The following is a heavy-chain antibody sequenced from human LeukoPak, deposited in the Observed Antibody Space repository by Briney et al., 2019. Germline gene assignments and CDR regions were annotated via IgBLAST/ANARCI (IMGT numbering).Heavy chain of an antibody. Sequence: PSETLSLTCAVYGGSFSGYYWSWIRQPPGKGLEWIGEINHSGSTNYNPSLKSRVTISVDTSKNQFSLKLSSVTAADTAVYYCARGPPISGSYTFDYWGQGTLVTVSS. V-gene: IGHV4-34*01. CDR1: GGSFSGYY. J-gene: IGHJ4*02. CDR3: ARGPPISGSYTFDY. CDR2: INHSGST. D-gene: IGHD1-26*01.